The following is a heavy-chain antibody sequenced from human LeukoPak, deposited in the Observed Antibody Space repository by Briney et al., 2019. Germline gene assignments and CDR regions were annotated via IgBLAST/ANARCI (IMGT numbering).Heavy chain of an antibody. CDR1: GFTFSSYG. V-gene: IGHV3-23*01. Sequence: GRSLRLSRAASGFTFSSYGMHWVRQAPGKGLEWVAGISDSGGRTNYADSVKGRFTISRDNRKNTLYLEMNSLRAEDTAVCFCAKRGVVIRVILVGFHKEAYYFDSWGQGALVTVSS. D-gene: IGHD3-22*01. CDR3: AKRGVVIRVILVGFHKEAYYFDS. CDR2: ISDSGGRT. J-gene: IGHJ4*02.